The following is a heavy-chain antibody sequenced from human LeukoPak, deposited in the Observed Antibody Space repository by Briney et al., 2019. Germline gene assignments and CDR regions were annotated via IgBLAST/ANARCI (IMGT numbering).Heavy chain of an antibody. D-gene: IGHD6-25*01. J-gene: IGHJ4*02. CDR2: IYYSGSP. V-gene: IGHV4-59*08. Sequence: PSETLSLTCTVSGGSVSTYYWNWIRQPPGKGLEWIGYIYYSGSPNYNPSLKSRVTISVDTSTNQFSLKLSSVTAADTAVYYCARHGGRRDFDYWGQGTLVTVSS. CDR1: GGSVSTYY. CDR3: ARHGGRRDFDY.